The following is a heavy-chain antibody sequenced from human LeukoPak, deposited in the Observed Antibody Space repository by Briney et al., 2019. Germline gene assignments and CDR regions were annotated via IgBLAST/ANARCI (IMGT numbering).Heavy chain of an antibody. CDR1: GGSFSGYY. D-gene: IGHD3-3*01. Sequence: SETLSLTCAVYGGSFSGYYWGWIRQPPGQGLEWIGSIYYSGSTYYTPSLKRPVTISVDTSTNQFSLRLSSVTATDTAIYYCARQHKSGYLRASHFDSWGQGSLVTVSS. V-gene: IGHV4-39*01. CDR2: IYYSGST. J-gene: IGHJ4*02. CDR3: ARQHKSGYLRASHFDS.